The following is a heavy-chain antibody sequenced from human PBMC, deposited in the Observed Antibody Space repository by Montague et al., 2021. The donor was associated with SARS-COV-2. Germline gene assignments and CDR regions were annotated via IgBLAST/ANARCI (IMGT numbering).Heavy chain of an antibody. V-gene: IGHV4-34*01. CDR3: ARAAPGY. D-gene: IGHD1-1*01. Sequence: SETLSLTCTVYGGSFSDYHWTWIRQSPGGGLGWIGHINYGGSTKYNPSLRSRVTISIDTSKNQFSLKLTSVTAADTAVYYCARAAPGYWGQGTMVTVSS. CDR1: GGSFSDYH. J-gene: IGHJ4*02. CDR2: INYGGST.